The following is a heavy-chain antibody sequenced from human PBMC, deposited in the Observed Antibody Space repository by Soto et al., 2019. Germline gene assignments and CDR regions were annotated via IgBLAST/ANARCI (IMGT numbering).Heavy chain of an antibody. Sequence: GASVKVSCKASGYAFTSYAMHWVRQAPGQRLEWMGWINAGNGNTKYSQKFQGRVTITRDTSASTAYMELSSLRSEDTAVYYCARAVGGPTSNLDYWGQGTLVTVSS. J-gene: IGHJ4*02. V-gene: IGHV1-3*01. CDR2: INAGNGNT. CDR3: ARAVGGPTSNLDY. CDR1: GYAFTSYA. D-gene: IGHD3-16*01.